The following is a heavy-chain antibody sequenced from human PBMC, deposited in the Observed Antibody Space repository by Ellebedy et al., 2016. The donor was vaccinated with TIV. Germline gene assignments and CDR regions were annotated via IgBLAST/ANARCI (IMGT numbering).Heavy chain of an antibody. CDR3: SRDGDRIAAAGFDY. CDR2: INSDGSST. Sequence: GGSLRLXXAASGFTFSKYWMHWVRQAPGKGLVWVSRINSDGSSTSYADSVKGRFTISRDNAKNTLYLQMNSLRAEDTAVYYCSRDGDRIAAAGFDYWGQGTLVTVSA. V-gene: IGHV3-74*01. J-gene: IGHJ4*02. D-gene: IGHD6-13*01. CDR1: GFTFSKYW.